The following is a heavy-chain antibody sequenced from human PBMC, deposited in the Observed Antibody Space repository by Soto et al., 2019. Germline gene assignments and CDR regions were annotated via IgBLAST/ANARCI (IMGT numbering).Heavy chain of an antibody. J-gene: IGHJ5*02. CDR1: VGTFSTYT. D-gene: IGHD4-4*01. CDR2: IIPIIGII. CDR3: AGDPDSHYNDSHASSYP. V-gene: IGHV1-69*08. Sequence: QVQLVQSGADVKKPGSSVKVSCKASVGTFSTYTITWVRQAPGQGLEWMGRIIPIIGIITYAQKFQGRVTISADKFTGTAYMELTGLRSDDTAVYYCAGDPDSHYNDSHASSYPWGQGTLVTVSS.